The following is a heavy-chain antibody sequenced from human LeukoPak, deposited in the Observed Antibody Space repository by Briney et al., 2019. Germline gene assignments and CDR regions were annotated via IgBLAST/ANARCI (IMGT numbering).Heavy chain of an antibody. CDR1: GGTFSSYA. V-gene: IGHV1-69*13. Sequence: SVKVSCKASGGTFSSYAISWVRQAPGQGLEWMGGIIPIFGTANYAQKFQGRVTITADESTSTAYMELSSLRSEDTAVYYCARGYYDSSGYYFEFDYWGQGTLVTVSS. D-gene: IGHD3-22*01. CDR2: IIPIFGTA. CDR3: ARGYYDSSGYYFEFDY. J-gene: IGHJ4*02.